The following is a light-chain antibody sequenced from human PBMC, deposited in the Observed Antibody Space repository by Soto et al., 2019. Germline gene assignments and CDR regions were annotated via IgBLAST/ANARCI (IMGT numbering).Light chain of an antibody. Sequence: EIVLTQSPGTLSLSPGERATLSCRASQSLSSYLAWYQQKPGQAPRLLIYGVSSRAIGIPDRFSGSGSGTDFTLTISRLEPEDFAVYYCQQHGSSPLTFGGGTKVDIK. CDR1: QSLSSY. J-gene: IGKJ4*01. V-gene: IGKV3-20*01. CDR2: GVS. CDR3: QQHGSSPLT.